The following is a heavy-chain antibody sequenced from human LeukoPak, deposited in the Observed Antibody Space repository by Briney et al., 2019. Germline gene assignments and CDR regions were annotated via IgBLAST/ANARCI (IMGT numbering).Heavy chain of an antibody. D-gene: IGHD2-2*01. CDR1: GGTFSSYA. CDR3: ASSSTSFRGWFDP. V-gene: IGHV1-69*06. CDR2: IIPIFGTA. Sequence: ASVKVSCKASGGTFSSYAISWVRQAPGQGLEWMGGIIPIFGTANYAQKFQGRVTITADKSTSTAYMELSSLRSGDTAVYYCASSSTSFRGWFDPWGQGTLVTVSS. J-gene: IGHJ5*02.